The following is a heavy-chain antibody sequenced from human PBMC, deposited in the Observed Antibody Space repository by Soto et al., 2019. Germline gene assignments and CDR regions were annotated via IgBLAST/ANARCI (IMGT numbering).Heavy chain of an antibody. CDR1: GFTFDDYA. Sequence: EVQLVESGGGLVQPGRSLRLSCAASGFTFDDYAMHWVRQAPGKGLEWVSGISWNSGSIGYADSVKGRFTISRDNAKNSLYLQMNSLRAEDTALYYCAKGYCSGGSCYRAFDIWGQGTMVTVSS. CDR2: ISWNSGSI. CDR3: AKGYCSGGSCYRAFDI. V-gene: IGHV3-9*01. J-gene: IGHJ3*02. D-gene: IGHD2-15*01.